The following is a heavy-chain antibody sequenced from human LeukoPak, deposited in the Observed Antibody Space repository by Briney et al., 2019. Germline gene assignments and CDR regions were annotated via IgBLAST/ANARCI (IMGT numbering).Heavy chain of an antibody. CDR2: IWYDGSNK. CDR1: GFTFSSYG. V-gene: IGHV3-33*01. Sequence: PGGSLRLSCAASGFTFSSYGMHWVRQAPGKGLEWVAAIWYDGSNKYYADSVKGRFTISRDNSKNTLYLQMNSLRAEDTAVYYCARDPDLRDGYNFYGMDVWGQGTTVTVSS. CDR3: ARDPDLRDGYNFYGMDV. J-gene: IGHJ6*02.